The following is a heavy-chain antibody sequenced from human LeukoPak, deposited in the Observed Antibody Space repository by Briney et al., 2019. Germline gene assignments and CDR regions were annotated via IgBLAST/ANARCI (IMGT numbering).Heavy chain of an antibody. D-gene: IGHD4-23*01. CDR3: AREASGGYFGY. CDR2: INPTGDST. Sequence: ASVKVSCKASGYTFSTYYMHWVRQAPGQGLEWVGLINPTGDSTNYAQNFRGRVTMTRDTSTSTVYMDLSSLRSEETAVYYCAREASGGYFGYWGQGTLVTVSS. V-gene: IGHV1-46*01. J-gene: IGHJ4*02. CDR1: GYTFSTYY.